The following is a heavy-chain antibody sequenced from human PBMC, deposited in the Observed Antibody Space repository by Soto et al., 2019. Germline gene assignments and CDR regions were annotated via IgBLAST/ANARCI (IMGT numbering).Heavy chain of an antibody. J-gene: IGHJ6*02. Sequence: ASVKVSCKASGGTFSSYAISWVGQAPGQGLEWMGGMIPIFGTANYAQKFPGRVTITADEATSTAYMELSSLRSEDTAVYYCSWDDSSGYPARGAPRYYYYGMDVWGQGTTVTVSS. V-gene: IGHV1-69*13. CDR1: GGTFSSYA. CDR3: SWDDSSGYPARGAPRYYYYGMDV. CDR2: MIPIFGTA. D-gene: IGHD3-22*01.